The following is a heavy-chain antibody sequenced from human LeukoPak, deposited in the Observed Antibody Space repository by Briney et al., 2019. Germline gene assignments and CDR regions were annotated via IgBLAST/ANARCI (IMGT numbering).Heavy chain of an antibody. V-gene: IGHV1-8*01. CDR3: ARGLRCGSTSCYLFDY. Sequence: ASVKVSCKASGYTFTSYDINWVRQATGQGLEWMGWMNPNSGNTGYAQKFQGRVTMTRNTSISTAYMELGSLRSEDTAVYYCARGLRCGSTSCYLFDYWGQGTLVTVSS. CDR1: GYTFTSYD. CDR2: MNPNSGNT. D-gene: IGHD2-2*01. J-gene: IGHJ4*02.